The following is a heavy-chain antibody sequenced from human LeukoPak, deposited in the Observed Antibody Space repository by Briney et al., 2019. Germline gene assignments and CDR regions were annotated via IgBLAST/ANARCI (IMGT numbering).Heavy chain of an antibody. D-gene: IGHD3-22*01. CDR3: ARDLDDYYDSSERWFDP. Sequence: KSSETLSLTCTVSGGSISSGSYYWSWIRQPAGKGLEWIGRIYTSGSTNYNPSLKSRVTISVDTSKNQFSLKLSSVTAADTAVYYCARDLDDYYDSSERWFDPWGQGTLVTVSS. V-gene: IGHV4-61*02. J-gene: IGHJ5*02. CDR1: GGSISSGSYY. CDR2: IYTSGST.